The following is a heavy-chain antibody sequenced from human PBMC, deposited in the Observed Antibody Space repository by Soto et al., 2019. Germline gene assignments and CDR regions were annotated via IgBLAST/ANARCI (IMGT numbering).Heavy chain of an antibody. J-gene: IGHJ6*02. V-gene: IGHV3-30*18. CDR3: AKAGPAHYFSYYGLDV. Sequence: QVHLVESGGGVVQPGRSLRLSCAASGFTFSSYGMHWVRQAPGKGLEWVAVTPYDGSKRYYADSVKGRFNISRDNNQNTLHLQMNSLRGENTAVYYCAKAGPAHYFSYYGLDVWGQGTTVTVPS. CDR1: GFTFSSYG. CDR2: TPYDGSKR.